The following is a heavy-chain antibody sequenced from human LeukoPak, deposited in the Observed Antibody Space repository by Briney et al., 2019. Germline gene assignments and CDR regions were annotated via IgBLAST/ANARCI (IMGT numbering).Heavy chain of an antibody. CDR3: ARETATTADGLDV. Sequence: ASVKVSCKASGYTFTNYCIHWVRQAPGQGLEWMGIITPSDGATTYAQRSQGRVTMTRDTSTSTVYLDLRGLRSEDTAVYYCARETATTADGLDVWGQGTTVTVSS. V-gene: IGHV1-46*01. J-gene: IGHJ6*02. CDR2: ITPSDGAT. CDR1: GYTFTNYC. D-gene: IGHD1-1*01.